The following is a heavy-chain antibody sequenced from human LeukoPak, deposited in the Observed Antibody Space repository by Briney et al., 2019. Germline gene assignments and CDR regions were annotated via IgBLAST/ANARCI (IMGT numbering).Heavy chain of an antibody. J-gene: IGHJ5*02. D-gene: IGHD1-7*01. V-gene: IGHV3-23*01. CDR2: ISGSGGST. Sequence: GGSLRLSCAASGFTFSSYAMSWVRQAPGKGLEWVSAISGSGGSTYYADSVKGRFTISRDNSKNTLYLQMNSLRAEDTAIYYCARDRIFGTNCFDPWGQGTLVTVSS. CDR3: ARDRIFGTNCFDP. CDR1: GFTFSSYA.